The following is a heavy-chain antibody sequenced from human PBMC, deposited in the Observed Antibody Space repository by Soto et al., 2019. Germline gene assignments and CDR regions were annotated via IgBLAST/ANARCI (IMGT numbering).Heavy chain of an antibody. V-gene: IGHV3-74*01. CDR3: ARVVSYYYGMDV. J-gene: IGHJ6*02. D-gene: IGHD1-26*01. CDR1: GFTFSSYW. Sequence: PGGSLRLSCAASGFTFSSYWMHWVRQAPGKGLVWVSRINSDGSSTSYADSVKGRFTISRDNAKNTLYLQMNSLRAEDTAVYYCARVVSYYYGMDVWGQGTTVTVSS. CDR2: INSDGSST.